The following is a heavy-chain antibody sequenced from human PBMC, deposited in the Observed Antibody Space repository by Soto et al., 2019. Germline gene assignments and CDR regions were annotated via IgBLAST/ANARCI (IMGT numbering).Heavy chain of an antibody. Sequence: SETLSLTCAVSGGSISSSNWWSWVRQPPGKGLEWIGEIYHSGSTNYNPSLKSRVSISVDKSKNQFSLKLSSVTAADTAVYYCALRVIDFWSGYRLDYWGQGTRVTGS. CDR2: IYHSGST. J-gene: IGHJ4*02. D-gene: IGHD3-3*01. V-gene: IGHV4-4*02. CDR1: GGSISSSNW. CDR3: ALRVIDFWSGYRLDY.